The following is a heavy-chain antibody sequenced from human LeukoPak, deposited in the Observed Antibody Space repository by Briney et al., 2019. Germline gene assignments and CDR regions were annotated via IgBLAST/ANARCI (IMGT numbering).Heavy chain of an antibody. J-gene: IGHJ4*02. D-gene: IGHD1-26*01. CDR1: GFTLSNNA. CDR3: WEKAPYERPRLYYFDS. Sequence: GGSLRLSCAASGFTLSNNAMSWVRQAPGKGPEWVSAISGFTTYYSDSVQGRFTISKDISKNNLSLQMNSPGAEDKAIYYCWEKAPYERPRLYYFDSWGQGTLVTVSS. CDR2: ISGFTT. V-gene: IGHV3-23*01.